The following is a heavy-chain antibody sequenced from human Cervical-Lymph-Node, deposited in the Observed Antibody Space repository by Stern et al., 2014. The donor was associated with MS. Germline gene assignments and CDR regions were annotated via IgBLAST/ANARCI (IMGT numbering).Heavy chain of an antibody. Sequence: QVQLVQSGAEVKKPGASVKVSCKASGYTFTSYGISWVRQAPGQGLEWMGWISAYNGNTNYAQKLQGRVTMTTDTSTSTAYMELRSLRSDDTAVYYCARDVTIGSAGKLQLFGFRSDYWGQGTLVTVSS. CDR3: ARDVTIGSAGKLQLFGFRSDY. J-gene: IGHJ4*02. CDR2: ISAYNGNT. CDR1: GYTFTSYG. D-gene: IGHD3-16*01. V-gene: IGHV1-18*01.